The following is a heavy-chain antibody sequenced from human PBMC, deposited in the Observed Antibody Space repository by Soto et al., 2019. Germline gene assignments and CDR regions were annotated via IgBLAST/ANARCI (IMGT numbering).Heavy chain of an antibody. J-gene: IGHJ4*02. V-gene: IGHV1-69*01. CDR2: IIPIFGTA. CDR1: GFTFIGYY. Sequence: QAQLGQSGAEVKKPGASVKVSCKASGFTFIGYYIHWVRQAPGQGLEWMGGIIPIFGTANYAQKFQGRVTITADESTSTAYMELSSLRSEDTAVYYCARATNYYDNLVREAYFDYWGQGTLVTVSS. CDR3: ARATNYYDNLVREAYFDY. D-gene: IGHD3-22*01.